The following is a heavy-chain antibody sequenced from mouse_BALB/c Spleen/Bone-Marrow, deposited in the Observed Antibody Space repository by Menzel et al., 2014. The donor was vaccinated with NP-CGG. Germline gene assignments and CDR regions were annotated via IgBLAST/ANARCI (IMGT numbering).Heavy chain of an antibody. CDR1: GFTFSSYT. J-gene: IGHJ4*01. Sequence: EVKLVESGGGLVKPGGSLKLSCAASGFTFSSYTMSWVRQTQEKSLEWVATISSGGSYTYYPDSVKGRFTISRDNAKNTLYLQMSSLKSEDTAMYYCTRDPFYYGSSYAMDYWGQGTSVTVSS. CDR2: ISSGGSYT. V-gene: IGHV5-6-4*01. D-gene: IGHD1-1*01. CDR3: TRDPFYYGSSYAMDY.